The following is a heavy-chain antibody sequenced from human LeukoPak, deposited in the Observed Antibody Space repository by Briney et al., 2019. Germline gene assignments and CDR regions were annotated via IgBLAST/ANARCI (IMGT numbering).Heavy chain of an antibody. V-gene: IGHV3-21*01. D-gene: IGHD3-22*01. CDR3: ARMVGYYYDSSGHGAFDY. J-gene: IGHJ4*02. Sequence: GGSLRLSCAASGFTFSSYSMNWVRQAPGKGLEWVSSISSSSSYIYYADSVKGRFTISRDNAKNSLYLQMNSLRAEDTAVYYCARMVGYYYDSSGHGAFDYWGQGTLVTVSS. CDR2: ISSSSSYI. CDR1: GFTFSSYS.